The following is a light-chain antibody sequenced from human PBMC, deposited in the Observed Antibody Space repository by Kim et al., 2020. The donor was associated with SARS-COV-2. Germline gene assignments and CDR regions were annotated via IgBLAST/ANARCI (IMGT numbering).Light chain of an antibody. V-gene: IGLV3-9*01. J-gene: IGLJ2*01. CDR2: RDI. Sequence: SYELTQPLSVSVALGQTARITCGGDNIGGKNVHWYQQKPGQAPVLVIYRDINRPSGIPERFSGSNSGNTATLTISRGQAGDEADYYCQVWDSSTKVFGGG. CDR1: NIGGKN. CDR3: QVWDSSTKV.